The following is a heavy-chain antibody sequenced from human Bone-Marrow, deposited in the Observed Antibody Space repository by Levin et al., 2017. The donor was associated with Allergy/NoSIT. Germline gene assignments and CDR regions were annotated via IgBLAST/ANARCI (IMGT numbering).Heavy chain of an antibody. J-gene: IGHJ1*01. CDR1: GDSISGSGYY. CDR3: ARVGSSGGEYFQD. Sequence: KASETLSLTCTVSGDSISGSGYYWSWVRQHPGKGLEWIGYIYYSGNTHNNPSLRSRVSISVDTTKNQFSLKLTSVTAADTAVYFCARVGSSGGEYFQDWGQGTLVTVSS. D-gene: IGHD3-22*01. CDR2: IYYSGNT. V-gene: IGHV4-31*03.